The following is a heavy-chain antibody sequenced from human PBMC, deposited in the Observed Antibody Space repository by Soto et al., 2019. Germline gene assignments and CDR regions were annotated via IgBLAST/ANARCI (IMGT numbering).Heavy chain of an antibody. CDR3: AREYSSSATHHKFYYYYYYGMDV. J-gene: IGHJ6*02. CDR2: IYSGGST. Sequence: GGSLRLSCAASGFTVSSNYMSWVRQAPGKGLEWVSVIYSGGSTYYADSVKGRFTISRDNSKNTLYLQMNSLRAEDTAVYYCAREYSSSATHHKFYYYYYYGMDVWGQGTTVTVSS. V-gene: IGHV3-53*01. CDR1: GFTVSSNY. D-gene: IGHD6-6*01.